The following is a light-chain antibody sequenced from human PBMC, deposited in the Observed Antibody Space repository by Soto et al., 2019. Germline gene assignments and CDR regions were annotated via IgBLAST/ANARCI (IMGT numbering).Light chain of an antibody. CDR2: LST. CDR1: QSLVNRNGYDS. Sequence: IVLTQSPLSLPVTPGEPASISCRSSQSLVNRNGYDSLDWYLQKPGQSPQRMIYLSTHRASGVHDRFSGSGSCTDFTLTISSVQTEDGGVYYCVQARQCPVTFGGRTKVEIK. J-gene: IGKJ4*01. V-gene: IGKV2-28*01. CDR3: VQARQCPVT.